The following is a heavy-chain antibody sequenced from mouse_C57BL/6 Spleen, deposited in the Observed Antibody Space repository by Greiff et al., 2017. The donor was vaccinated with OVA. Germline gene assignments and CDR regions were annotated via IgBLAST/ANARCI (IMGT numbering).Heavy chain of an antibody. V-gene: IGHV1-82*01. J-gene: IGHJ4*01. CDR2: IYPGDGDS. CDR1: GYAFSSSW. CDR3: ARNYYYGSDDYAMDY. Sequence: VQLQQSGPELVKPGASVKISCKASGYAFSSSWMNWVKQRPGKGLEWIGRIYPGDGDSNYNGKFKGKATLTADKSSSTAYMQLSSLTSEDSAVYFCARNYYYGSDDYAMDYWGQGTSVTVSS. D-gene: IGHD1-1*01.